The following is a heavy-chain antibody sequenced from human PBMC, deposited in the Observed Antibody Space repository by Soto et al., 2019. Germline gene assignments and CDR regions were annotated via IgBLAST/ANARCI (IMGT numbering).Heavy chain of an antibody. V-gene: IGHV3-48*03. CDR3: ARDYNSAIFPLDY. D-gene: IGHD3-9*01. CDR1: GFTFSSYE. Sequence: EVQLVESGGGLVQPGGSLRLSCAASGFTFSSYEMNWVRQAPGKGLEWVAYISGSAGTIYYADSVKGRFTISRDNAKNSLYLQMNSLRAEDTAVYYCARDYNSAIFPLDYWGQGTLVTVSS. CDR2: ISGSAGTI. J-gene: IGHJ4*02.